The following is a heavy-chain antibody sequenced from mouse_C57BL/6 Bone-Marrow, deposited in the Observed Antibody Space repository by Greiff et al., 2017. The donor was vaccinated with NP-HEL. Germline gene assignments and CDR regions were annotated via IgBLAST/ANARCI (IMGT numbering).Heavy chain of an antibody. CDR3: ARYYGSSYYFDY. Sequence: VQLQQSGAELVKPGASVKISCKASGYAFSRYWMNWVKQRPGKGLEWIGQIYPGDGDTTYNGKFKGKATLTADKSSSTAYMQLSSLTSEDSAVYFCARYYGSSYYFDYWGQGTTLTVSS. D-gene: IGHD1-1*01. J-gene: IGHJ2*01. V-gene: IGHV1-80*01. CDR2: IYPGDGDT. CDR1: GYAFSRYW.